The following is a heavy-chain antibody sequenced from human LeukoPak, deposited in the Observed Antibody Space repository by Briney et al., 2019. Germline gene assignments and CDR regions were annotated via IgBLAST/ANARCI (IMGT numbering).Heavy chain of an antibody. V-gene: IGHV3-53*05. D-gene: IGHD6-13*01. J-gene: IGHJ4*02. CDR2: IYSGGST. CDR1: GFTVSSNY. Sequence: PGGSLRLSCAASGFTVSSNYMSWVRQAPGKGLEWVSVIYSGGSTYYADSVKGRFTISRDNSKNTLYLQMNSLRAEDTAVYYCASSLPRYSSSWYLFNYWGQGTLVTVSS. CDR3: ASSLPRYSSSWYLFNY.